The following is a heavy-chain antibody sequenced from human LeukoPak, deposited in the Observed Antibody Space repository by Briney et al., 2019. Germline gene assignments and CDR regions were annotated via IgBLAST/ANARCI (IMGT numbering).Heavy chain of an antibody. J-gene: IGHJ6*02. CDR2: IDWDDDK. D-gene: IGHD6-19*01. CDR3: ARLTGYSSGHYYYYYGMDV. V-gene: IGHV2-70*11. CDR1: GFSLSTSGMC. Sequence: SGPALVKPTQTLTLTCTFSGFSLSTSGMCVSWIRQPPGKALEWLARIDWDDDKYYSTSLKTRPTISKDTSKNQVVLTMTNMDPVDTATYYCARLTGYSSGHYYYYYGMDVWGQGTTVTVSS.